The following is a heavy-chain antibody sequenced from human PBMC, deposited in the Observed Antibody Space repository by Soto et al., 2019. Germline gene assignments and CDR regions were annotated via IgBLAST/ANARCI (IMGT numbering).Heavy chain of an antibody. J-gene: IGHJ4*02. CDR2: VDHSGST. D-gene: IGHD3-3*01. CDR1: GGSIITRNW. Sequence: QVQLQESGPGLVKASGTLSLTCTVSGGSIITRNWWSWVRQPPGKGLEWIGEVDHSGSTNYNPSLQRRVTLSVEVSKTIVYINLSPATTADTAVYYCARRVALSGAPRASVDWGQGTLVNVAS. CDR3: ARRVALSGAPRASVD. V-gene: IGHV4-4*02.